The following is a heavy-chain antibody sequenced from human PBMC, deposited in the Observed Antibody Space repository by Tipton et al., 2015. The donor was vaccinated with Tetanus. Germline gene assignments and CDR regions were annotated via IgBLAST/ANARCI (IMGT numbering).Heavy chain of an antibody. J-gene: IGHJ4*02. CDR1: GGSIRSGDHQ. CDR2: ISPSGRS. Sequence: TLSLTCTVSGGSIRSGDHQWNWIRQPPGKGLEWLAYISPSGRSNSNYSLKSRITVSQDTSKNQFSLKLTSVTAADTAVYYCARANYDFPNKGPFDFWGQGSLVIVSS. CDR3: ARANYDFPNKGPFDF. V-gene: IGHV4-61*08. D-gene: IGHD3-3*01.